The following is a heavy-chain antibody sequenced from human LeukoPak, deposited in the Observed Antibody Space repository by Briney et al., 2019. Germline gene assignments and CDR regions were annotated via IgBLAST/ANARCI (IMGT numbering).Heavy chain of an antibody. CDR2: IYHSGST. CDR3: ARDSGGGSPGFDY. J-gene: IGHJ4*02. D-gene: IGHD2-15*01. Sequence: SETLSLTCAVSGGSISSSNWWSWVRQPRGKGLEWIGEIYHSGSTNYNPSLKSRVTISVDKSKNQFSLKLSSVTAADTAVYYCARDSGGGSPGFDYWGQGTLVTVSS. V-gene: IGHV4-4*02. CDR1: GGSISSSNW.